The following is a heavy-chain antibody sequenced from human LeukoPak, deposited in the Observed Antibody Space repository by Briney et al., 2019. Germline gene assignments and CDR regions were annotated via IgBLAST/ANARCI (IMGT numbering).Heavy chain of an antibody. CDR2: INPSGGST. V-gene: IGHV1-46*01. CDR1: GYTFTSYY. Sequence: ASVKVSCKASGYTFTSYYMHWVRQAPGQGLEWMGIINPSGGSTSYAQTFQGRVTMTRDMSTSTVYMELSSLSSEDTAVYYCARDGDYYDSSGYTDYWGQGTLVTVSS. CDR3: ARDGDYYDSSGYTDY. J-gene: IGHJ4*02. D-gene: IGHD3-22*01.